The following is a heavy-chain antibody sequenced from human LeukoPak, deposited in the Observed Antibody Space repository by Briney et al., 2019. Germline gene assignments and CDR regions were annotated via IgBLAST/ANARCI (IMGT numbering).Heavy chain of an antibody. D-gene: IGHD6-13*01. J-gene: IGHJ4*02. CDR2: ISYDGSNK. Sequence: PGGSLRLSCAASGFTFSSYGMHWVRQAPGKGLEWVAVISYDGSNKYYADSVKGRFTISRDNSKNTLYLQMNSLRAEDTAVYYCAKNMRDSSFDYWSQGTLVIVSS. CDR1: GFTFSSYG. V-gene: IGHV3-30*18. CDR3: AKNMRDSSFDY.